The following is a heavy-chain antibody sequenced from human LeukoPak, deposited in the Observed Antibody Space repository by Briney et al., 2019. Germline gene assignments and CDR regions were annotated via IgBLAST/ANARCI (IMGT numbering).Heavy chain of an antibody. D-gene: IGHD5-18*01. CDR1: GFTFSSYG. CDR3: ARKKRVDTDSIMVYYYYAMDV. CDR2: IWYDGSNK. V-gene: IGHV3-33*01. J-gene: IGHJ6*02. Sequence: GGSLRLSCAASGFTFSSYGMHWVRQAPGKGLEWVAVIWYDGSNKYYADSVKGRSTISRDNSKKTLYLQMNSLRAEDTAVYYCARKKRVDTDSIMVYYYYAMDVWGQGTTVTVSS.